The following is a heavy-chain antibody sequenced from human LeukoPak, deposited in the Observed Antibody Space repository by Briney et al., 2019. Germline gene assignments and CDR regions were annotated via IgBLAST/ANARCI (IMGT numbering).Heavy chain of an antibody. CDR2: IKSKTDGGTT. CDR1: GFTVSNAW. V-gene: IGHV3-15*01. J-gene: IGHJ6*02. CDR3: ARGWRHYCSGGSCYYPSGMDV. Sequence: GGSLRLSCAASGFTVSNAWMSWVRQAPGKGLEWVGRIKSKTDGGTTDFAAPVKGRFTISRDDSKNTLYLQMNSLRAEDTAVYYCARGWRHYCSGGSCYYPSGMDVWGQGTTVTVSS. D-gene: IGHD2-15*01.